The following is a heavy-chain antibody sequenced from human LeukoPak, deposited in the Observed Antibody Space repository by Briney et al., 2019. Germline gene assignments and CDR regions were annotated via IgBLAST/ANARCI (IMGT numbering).Heavy chain of an antibody. J-gene: IGHJ4*02. Sequence: QSGGSLRLSCAASGFTLRSYSMNWVRQAPGKGLEWVSYISGGSSTIYYADSVKGRFTVSRDNAKNSLYLLMDTLRAEDTAVYYCARVGSNQWLDYWGQGTLVTVSS. CDR1: GFTLRSYS. V-gene: IGHV3-48*01. D-gene: IGHD6-19*01. CDR2: ISGGSSTI. CDR3: ARVGSNQWLDY.